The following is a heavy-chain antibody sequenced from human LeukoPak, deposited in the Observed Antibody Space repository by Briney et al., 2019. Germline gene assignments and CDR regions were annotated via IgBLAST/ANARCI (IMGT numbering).Heavy chain of an antibody. CDR1: GYTFTNYG. Sequence: ASVKVSCKASGYTFTNYGISWVRQAPGQGLEWMGWVSAYADNTNYVQKVQGRVTMTTDTSTGTAYMELRSLRSDDTAVYYCARDCIGCHGFDHWGQGTLVTVSS. CDR2: VSAYADNT. J-gene: IGHJ4*02. CDR3: ARDCIGCHGFDH. D-gene: IGHD2-15*01. V-gene: IGHV1-18*01.